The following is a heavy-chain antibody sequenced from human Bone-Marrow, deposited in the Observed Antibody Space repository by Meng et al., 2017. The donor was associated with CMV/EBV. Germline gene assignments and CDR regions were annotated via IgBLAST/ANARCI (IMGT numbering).Heavy chain of an antibody. J-gene: IGHJ6*02. CDR2: IGNVTDP. CDR1: GFNLSRCD. D-gene: IGHD6-6*01. CDR3: AKDRGVIAARPYGMDV. Sequence: GGSLRLSCAGSGFNLSRCDMHWVRQVTGKGLEWVSNIGNVTDPYYPGSVKGRFSISRENAKSSLYLQMSSLRAEDTALYYCAKDRGVIAARPYGMDVCGQATTVTFSS. V-gene: IGHV3-13*05.